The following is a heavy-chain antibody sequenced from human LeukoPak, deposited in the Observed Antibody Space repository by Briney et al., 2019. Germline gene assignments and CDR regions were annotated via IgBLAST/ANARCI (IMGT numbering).Heavy chain of an antibody. CDR3: AREEVGYCSSTSCYGVGYYYYGMDV. V-gene: IGHV3-64*04. J-gene: IGHJ6*02. CDR1: GFTFTNYV. CDR2: ISGNGGNT. D-gene: IGHD2-2*01. Sequence: PGGSLRLSCSASGFTFTNYVMHWVRQAPGKGLEYVSAISGNGGNTYYADSVKGRFAISRDNSKNTLYLQMNSLRAEDTAVYYCAREEVGYCSSTSCYGVGYYYYGMDVWGQGTTVTVSS.